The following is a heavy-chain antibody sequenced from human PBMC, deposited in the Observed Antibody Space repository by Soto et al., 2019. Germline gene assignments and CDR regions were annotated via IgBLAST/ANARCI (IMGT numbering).Heavy chain of an antibody. CDR3: AKDPGGSGGSCYDY. V-gene: IGHV3-30*18. J-gene: IGHJ4*02. CDR2: ISYDGSYK. CDR1: GFTFSSYG. D-gene: IGHD2-15*01. Sequence: QVQLVESGGGVVQPGRSLRLSCAASGFTFSSYGMHWVRQAQGKGLEWVAVISYDGSYKYYADSVKGRFTISRDNSKSTLYLQMNSLRAEDTAVYYCAKDPGGSGGSCYDYWGQGTLVTVSS.